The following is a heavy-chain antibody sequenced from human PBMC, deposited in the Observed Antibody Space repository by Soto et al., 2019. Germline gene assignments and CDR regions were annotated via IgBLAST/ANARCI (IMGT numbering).Heavy chain of an antibody. CDR1: GGTFSSSA. Sequence: QVQLVQSGAEVKKPGSSVKVSCKASGGTFSSSAISWVRQAPGQGLEWMGGIIPIFGTANYAQKFQGRVTITADESTSTAYMELSSRGSEDTAVYYCARSITGTVSYYYGMDVWGQGTTVTVSS. D-gene: IGHD1-20*01. CDR2: IIPIFGTA. V-gene: IGHV1-69*12. CDR3: ARSITGTVSYYYGMDV. J-gene: IGHJ6*02.